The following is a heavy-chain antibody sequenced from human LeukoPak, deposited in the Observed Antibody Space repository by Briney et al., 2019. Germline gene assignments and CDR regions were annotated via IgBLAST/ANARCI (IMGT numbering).Heavy chain of an antibody. Sequence: PGGSLRLSCAASGFTFSNHWMSWVRQAPGKGLEWVANIKHDGSEKYYVDSVKGRFTISRDNAKNSLYLQLNSLRAEDTAVYYCATDWGFGELFPRFHYWGQGTLVTVSS. CDR1: GFTFSNHW. D-gene: IGHD3-10*01. J-gene: IGHJ4*02. V-gene: IGHV3-7*03. CDR2: IKHDGSEK. CDR3: ATDWGFGELFPRFHY.